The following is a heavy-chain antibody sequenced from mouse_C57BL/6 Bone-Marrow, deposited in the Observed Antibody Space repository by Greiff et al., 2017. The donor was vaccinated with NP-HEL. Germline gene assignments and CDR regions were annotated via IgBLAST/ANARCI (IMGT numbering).Heavy chain of an antibody. CDR2: INPNNGGT. Sequence: VQLKQSGPELVKPGASVKISCKASGYTFTDYYMNWVKQSHGKSLEWIGDINPNNGGTSYNQKFKGKATLTVDKSSSTAYMELRSLTSEDSAVYYCAREKIYYDYFYYFDYWGQGTTLTVSS. CDR3: AREKIYYDYFYYFDY. D-gene: IGHD2-4*01. CDR1: GYTFTDYY. J-gene: IGHJ2*01. V-gene: IGHV1-26*01.